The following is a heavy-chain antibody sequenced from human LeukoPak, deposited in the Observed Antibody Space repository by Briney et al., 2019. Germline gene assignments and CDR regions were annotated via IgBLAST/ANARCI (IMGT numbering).Heavy chain of an antibody. CDR1: GFTLSSYS. V-gene: IGHV3-48*01. CDR3: ARNSLRIAVAGPAEYFQH. CDR2: ISSSSSTI. D-gene: IGHD6-13*01. Sequence: GGSLTLSCAASGFTLSSYSMNWVRQAPGKGLEWVSYISSSSSTIYYADSVKGRFTISRDNALNSLYLQMNSLRAEDTAVYYWARNSLRIAVAGPAEYFQHCGEGTLVTVSS. J-gene: IGHJ1*01.